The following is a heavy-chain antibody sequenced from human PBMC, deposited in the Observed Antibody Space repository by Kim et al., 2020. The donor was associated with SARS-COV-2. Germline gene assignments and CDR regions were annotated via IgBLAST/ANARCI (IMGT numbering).Heavy chain of an antibody. CDR2: IIPIFGTA. CDR3: ARVRSMGGNSEENYYYGMDV. Sequence: SVKVSCKASGGTFSSYAISWVRQAPGQGLEWMGGIIPIFGTANYAQKFQGRVTITADESTSTAYMELSSLRSEDTAVYYCARVRSMGGNSEENYYYGMDVWGQGTTVTVSS. CDR1: GGTFSSYA. J-gene: IGHJ6*02. D-gene: IGHD2-21*02. V-gene: IGHV1-69*13.